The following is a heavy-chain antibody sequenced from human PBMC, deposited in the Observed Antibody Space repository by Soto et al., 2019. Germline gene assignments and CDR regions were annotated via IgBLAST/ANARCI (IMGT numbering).Heavy chain of an antibody. CDR1: GFTFSSYA. Sequence: QVQLVESGGGVVQPGRSLRLSCAASGFTFSSYAMHWVRQAPGKGLEWVAVISYDGSNKYYADSVKGRFTISRDNSKNTLYLQMNSLRAEDTAVYYCARDPGVGSSSSQYFQHWGQGTLVTVSS. V-gene: IGHV3-30-3*01. CDR3: ARDPGVGSSSSQYFQH. J-gene: IGHJ1*01. CDR2: ISYDGSNK. D-gene: IGHD6-6*01.